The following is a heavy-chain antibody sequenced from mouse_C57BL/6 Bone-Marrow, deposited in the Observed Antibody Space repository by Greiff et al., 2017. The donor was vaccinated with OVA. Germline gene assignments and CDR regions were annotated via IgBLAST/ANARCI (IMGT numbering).Heavy chain of an antibody. J-gene: IGHJ1*03. Sequence: EVQLQQSGPVLVKPGASVKMSCKASGYTFTDYYMNWVKQSHGKSLEWIGVINPYNGGTSYNQKFKGKATLTVDKSSSTAYMELNSLTSEDSAVYYCAREGFGYGSLHWYFDVWGTGTTVTVSS. V-gene: IGHV1-19*01. D-gene: IGHD1-1*01. CDR3: AREGFGYGSLHWYFDV. CDR1: GYTFTDYY. CDR2: INPYNGGT.